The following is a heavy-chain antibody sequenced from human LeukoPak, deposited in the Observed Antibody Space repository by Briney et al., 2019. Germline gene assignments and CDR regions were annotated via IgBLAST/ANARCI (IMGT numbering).Heavy chain of an antibody. CDR2: IYYSGST. V-gene: IGHV4-39*07. J-gene: IGHJ3*02. CDR1: GGSISSSSYY. D-gene: IGHD2-2*01. CDR3: ARDGCSSTSCYWAQLHAFDI. Sequence: SETLSLTCTVSGGSISSSSYYWGWIRQPPGKGLEWIGSIYYSGSTYYNPSLKSRVTISVDTSKNQFSLKLSSVTAADTAVYYCARDGCSSTSCYWAQLHAFDIWGQGTMVTVSS.